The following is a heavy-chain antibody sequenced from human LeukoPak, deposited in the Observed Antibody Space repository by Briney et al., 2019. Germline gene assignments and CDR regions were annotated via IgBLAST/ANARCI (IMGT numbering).Heavy chain of an antibody. Sequence: GASVNVSCKASGGTFSSYAISWVRQAPGQGLEWMGRIIPILGIANYAQKFQGRVTITADKSTSTAYMELSSLRSEDTAVYYCASEWELRNGYGMDVWGQGTTVTVSS. CDR3: ASEWELRNGYGMDV. CDR2: IIPILGIA. V-gene: IGHV1-69*04. D-gene: IGHD1-26*01. J-gene: IGHJ6*02. CDR1: GGTFSSYA.